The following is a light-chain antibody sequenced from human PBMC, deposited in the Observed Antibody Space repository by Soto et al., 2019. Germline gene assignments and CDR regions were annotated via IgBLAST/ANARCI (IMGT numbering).Light chain of an antibody. CDR2: GDS. V-gene: IGLV1-44*01. J-gene: IGLJ2*01. CDR3: ATWDDSLNVV. Sequence: QSVLTQSPSASGTPGQRVTISCSGSSSNIRSNTVNWYQQLPGTAPKLLIYGDSQRPSGVPDRFSGSKSGTSASLAISGLQSEDEADYYCATWDDSLNVVFGGGTKVTVL. CDR1: SSNIRSNT.